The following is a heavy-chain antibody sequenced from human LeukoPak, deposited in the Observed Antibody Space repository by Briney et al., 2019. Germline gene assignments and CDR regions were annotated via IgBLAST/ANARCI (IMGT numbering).Heavy chain of an antibody. J-gene: IGHJ4*02. CDR3: ARTDTSVSFDY. CDR1: GGSISSDGYY. V-gene: IGHV4-31*03. Sequence: SETLSLTCSVSGGSISSDGYYWSWIRQRPGTGLEWIGYIYYSGSTYYNPSLKSRVTMSVDTSKNQFSLKLSSVTAADTAVYYCARTDTSVSFDYWGQGTLVTVSS. D-gene: IGHD2-2*01. CDR2: IYYSGST.